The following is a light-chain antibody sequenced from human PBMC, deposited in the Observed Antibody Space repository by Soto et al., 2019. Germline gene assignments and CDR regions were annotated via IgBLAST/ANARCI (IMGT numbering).Light chain of an antibody. J-gene: IGKJ1*01. CDR1: QSVSTF. Sequence: IVLTQSPGTLSLSPGERATLSCRASQSVSTFLAWYQLKPGQAPRLLIYGASNRATGIPDRFSGSGSGTDFTLTISRLEPEDFAVYYCQQYGSSGTFGQGTKVDNK. CDR2: GAS. CDR3: QQYGSSGT. V-gene: IGKV3-20*01.